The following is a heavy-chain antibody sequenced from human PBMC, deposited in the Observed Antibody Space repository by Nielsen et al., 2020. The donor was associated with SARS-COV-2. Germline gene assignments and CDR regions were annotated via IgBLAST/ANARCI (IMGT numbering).Heavy chain of an antibody. CDR3: ARHPGGYSYGFGPDIDY. V-gene: IGHV5-51*01. Sequence: KVSCKGSGYSFTNYWIGWVRQMPGKGLEWMGIIYPDDSDTRYSPSFQGQVTISADKSISTAYLQWSSLKASDTAMYYCARHPGGYSYGFGPDIDYWGQGTLVTVSS. D-gene: IGHD5-18*01. CDR1: GYSFTNYW. CDR2: IYPDDSDT. J-gene: IGHJ4*02.